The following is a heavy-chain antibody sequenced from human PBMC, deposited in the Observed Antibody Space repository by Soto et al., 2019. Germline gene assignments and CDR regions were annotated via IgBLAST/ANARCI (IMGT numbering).Heavy chain of an antibody. CDR2: IYYSGST. J-gene: IGHJ5*02. CDR1: GGSISSGDYY. CDR3: ARGGRVVVPAAIWWFDP. V-gene: IGHV4-30-4*02. Sequence: PSETLSLTCTVSGGSISSGDYYWSWIRQPPGKGLEWIGYIYYSGSTYYNPTLKSRVTISVDTSKNQFSLKLSSVTAADTAVYYCARGGRVVVPAAIWWFDPWGQGTLVTVSS. D-gene: IGHD2-2*01.